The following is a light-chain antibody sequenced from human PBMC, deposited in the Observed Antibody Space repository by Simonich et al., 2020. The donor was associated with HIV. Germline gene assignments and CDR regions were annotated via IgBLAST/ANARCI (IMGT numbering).Light chain of an antibody. Sequence: EIVMSQSPATLSVSPGGSATHSCRAKQSVSSNLSWYQQKPGQAPRLINYGASTRATGIPARFSGSGSGTEFTLTISSMKSEDFAVYYCQQYNNWPLAFGGGTKVEIK. CDR3: QQYNNWPLA. J-gene: IGKJ4*01. CDR2: GAS. V-gene: IGKV3-15*01. CDR1: QSVSSN.